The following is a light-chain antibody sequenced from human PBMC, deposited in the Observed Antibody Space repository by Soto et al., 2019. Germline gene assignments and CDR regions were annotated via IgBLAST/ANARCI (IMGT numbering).Light chain of an antibody. Sequence: EIVMTHSPATLSVSPAERTTLSCRAGQSVGNNLAWYQQKPGQDPMRLIYGAYTRATGIPARFSGGGSGTDFSLTISGLLCEDFAVYYCQHYNYWPSKTFGQGTKVEMK. J-gene: IGKJ1*01. CDR3: QHYNYWPSKT. CDR1: QSVGNN. CDR2: GAY. V-gene: IGKV3-15*01.